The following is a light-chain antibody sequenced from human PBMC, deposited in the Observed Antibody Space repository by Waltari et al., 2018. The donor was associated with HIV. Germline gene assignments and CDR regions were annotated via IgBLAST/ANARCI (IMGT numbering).Light chain of an antibody. CDR3: QQYVRKRT. Sequence: DIVMTQSPDSLAVSLGETATLHSKSSQNVLYSSNNKNYLAWYQHKPGRPPKLLIYWASTRESGVPDRFSGSGSETHFTLTISSLQPEDVAVYYCQQYVRKRTFGQGTRLEI. CDR1: QNVLYSSNNKNY. J-gene: IGKJ2*01. V-gene: IGKV4-1*01. CDR2: WAS.